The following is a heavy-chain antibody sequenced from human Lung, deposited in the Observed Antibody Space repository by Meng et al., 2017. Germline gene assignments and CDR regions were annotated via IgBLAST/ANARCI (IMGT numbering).Heavy chain of an antibody. CDR1: GGSFSDYY. J-gene: IGHJ4*02. CDR2: INHSGST. D-gene: IGHD4-11*01. V-gene: IGHV4-34*01. CDR3: ARGPTTMAHDFDY. Sequence: SETLSLTCVVSGGSFSDYYWSWIRQPPGKGLEWIGEINHSGSTNYNPSLESLATISVDTSQNNLSLKLSSVTAADSAVYYCARGPTTMAHDFDYWGQGTLVTVSS.